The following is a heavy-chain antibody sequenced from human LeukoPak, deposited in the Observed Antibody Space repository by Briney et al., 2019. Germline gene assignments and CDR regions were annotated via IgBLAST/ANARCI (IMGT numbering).Heavy chain of an antibody. D-gene: IGHD2-8*02. CDR3: ATYRQVLLPFES. CDR1: GFTFSRYA. J-gene: IGHJ4*02. Sequence: PGGSLRLSCTASGFTFSRYAMSWVRQAPGKGLEWVSSISGSGGSTYYADSVKGRFTIHRDNSKSTLSLQMNSLRAEDTAIYYCATYRQVLLPFESWGQGTLVTVSS. CDR2: ISGSGGST. V-gene: IGHV3-23*01.